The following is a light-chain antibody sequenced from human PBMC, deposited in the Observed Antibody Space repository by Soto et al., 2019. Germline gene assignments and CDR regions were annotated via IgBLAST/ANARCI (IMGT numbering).Light chain of an antibody. J-gene: IGKJ4*01. Sequence: DIQITQSPSSVSASVGDRVTITCMASKDISSWLDWYQHHPGKAPKLLIYAAFSLQSEVPSRFSGSGSGTDFTLTIRSLQPEDFATYYCEPANSFPLSFGGGTKVEIK. V-gene: IGKV1-12*01. CDR1: KDISSW. CDR2: AAF. CDR3: EPANSFPLS.